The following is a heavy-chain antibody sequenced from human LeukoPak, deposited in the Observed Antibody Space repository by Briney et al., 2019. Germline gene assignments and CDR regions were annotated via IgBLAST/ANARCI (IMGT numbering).Heavy chain of an antibody. V-gene: IGHV5-51*01. D-gene: IGHD6-19*01. CDR1: GYSFISYW. Sequence: GESLRLSGKSSGYSFISYWIGWARQMPGKGLEWMGIIYPGDSDTTYSPSFRGQVTISADKSISTAYLQWSSLKASDTAMYYCGRHIQCSGWYLVYWCQGTLVTVSS. CDR2: IYPGDSDT. CDR3: GRHIQCSGWYLVY. J-gene: IGHJ4*02.